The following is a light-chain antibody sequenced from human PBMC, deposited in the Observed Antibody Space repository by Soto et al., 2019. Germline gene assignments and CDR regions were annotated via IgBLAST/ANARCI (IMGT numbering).Light chain of an antibody. V-gene: IGLV2-14*03. CDR3: TSCTSSSTPYV. CDR1: SSDVGAYDY. J-gene: IGLJ1*01. Sequence: LTQPASVSGSPGQSITISCTGTSSDVGAYDYVSWYQHHPGKAPKLMIYDVSNRPSGVSYRFSGSKSGDTASLTISGLQAEDEADYYCTSCTSSSTPYVFGTGTKVTVL. CDR2: DVS.